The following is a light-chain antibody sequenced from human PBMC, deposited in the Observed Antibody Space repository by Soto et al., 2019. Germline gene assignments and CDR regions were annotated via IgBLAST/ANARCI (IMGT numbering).Light chain of an antibody. CDR3: KQYYNWPFT. V-gene: IGKV3-15*01. CDR1: RSVSNR. J-gene: IGKJ4*01. Sequence: ILMTQSPATLSVSPGETVTFSCRASRSVSNRLAWYQHKPGQAPRLLISGASNGATGIPPKFSGSGSGTEFTLTVDSLQSDDIAVYYCKQYYNWPFTFGGGTKWRS. CDR2: GAS.